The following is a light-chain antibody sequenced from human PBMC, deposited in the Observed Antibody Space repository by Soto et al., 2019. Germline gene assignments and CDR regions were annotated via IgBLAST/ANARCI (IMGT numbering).Light chain of an antibody. CDR2: EVT. J-gene: IGLJ3*02. CDR1: SSDVGSYNR. V-gene: IGLV2-18*02. Sequence: QSALTQPPSVSGSPGQSVTISCTGTSSDVGSYNRVSWYQQPPGTAPKLMIYEVTNRPSGVPNRFSASKSGNTASLTISGLQAEDEADYYCTSYTRSRTWVFGRDPADRP. CDR3: TSYTRSRTWV.